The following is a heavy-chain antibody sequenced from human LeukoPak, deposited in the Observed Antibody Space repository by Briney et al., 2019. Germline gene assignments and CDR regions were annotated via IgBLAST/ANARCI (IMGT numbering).Heavy chain of an antibody. D-gene: IGHD6-13*01. CDR2: ISYDGSSK. Sequence: GGSLRLSCAASGFTFSNYGMHWVRQAPGKGLEWVAVISYDGSSKSYADSVNGLFTISRDSSGNTLYLQMNSLRAEDTAVYYCARRTAASGRVYYAMDVWGQGTTVTVSS. CDR3: ARRTAASGRVYYAMDV. V-gene: IGHV3-30*03. J-gene: IGHJ6*02. CDR1: GFTFSNYG.